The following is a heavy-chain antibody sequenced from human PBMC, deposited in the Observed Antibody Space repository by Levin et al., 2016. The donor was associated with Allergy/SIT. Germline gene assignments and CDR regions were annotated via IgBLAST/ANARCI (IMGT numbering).Heavy chain of an antibody. Sequence: WVRQAPGQGLEWMGWINPNSGGTNYAQKFQGRVTMTRDTSISTAYMELSRLRSDDTAVYYCARLLGYYYGMDVWGQGTTVTVSS. CDR2: INPNSGGT. V-gene: IGHV1-2*02. D-gene: IGHD3-10*01. CDR3: ARLLGYYYGMDV. J-gene: IGHJ6*02.